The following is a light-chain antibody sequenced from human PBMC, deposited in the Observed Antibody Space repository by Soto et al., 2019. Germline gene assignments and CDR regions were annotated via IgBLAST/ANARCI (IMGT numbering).Light chain of an antibody. V-gene: IGLV2-8*01. CDR3: SSYAGSINPYV. CDR1: SGDIGGYDY. Sequence: QSVLTQPPSASGSPGQSVTISCTGTSGDIGGYDYVSWYQQHPGKPPKLMIYEVTKRPLGVPDRFSGSKSGNTASLTVSGLQAEDEADYYCSSYAGSINPYVFGTGTKLTVL. J-gene: IGLJ1*01. CDR2: EVT.